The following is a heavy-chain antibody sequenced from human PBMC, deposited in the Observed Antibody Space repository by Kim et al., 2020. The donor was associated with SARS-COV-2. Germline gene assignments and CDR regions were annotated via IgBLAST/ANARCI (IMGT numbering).Heavy chain of an antibody. J-gene: IGHJ1*01. CDR3: AKVSSGSSGWFEYFQH. CDR1: GFTFNNYA. CDR2: IRGSGGST. V-gene: IGHV3-23*01. Sequence: GGSLRLSCAASGFTFNNYAMSWVRQAPGKGLEWVSGIRGSGGSTTYADSVKGRFTISRDNSKNMLYLQMDSLRADDTALYYCAKVSSGSSGWFEYFQHWGQGTLGTVSS. D-gene: IGHD6-19*01.